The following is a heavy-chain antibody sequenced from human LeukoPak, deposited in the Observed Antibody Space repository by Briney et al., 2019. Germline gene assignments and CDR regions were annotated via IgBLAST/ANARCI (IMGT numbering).Heavy chain of an antibody. V-gene: IGHV3-30*18. J-gene: IGHJ6*02. CDR2: ISYDGSNT. CDR1: GLSFNSYG. CDR3: AKERGSGNYYFALDV. D-gene: IGHD3-10*01. Sequence: GGSLRLSCAVSGLSFNSYGMHWVRQAPGKGLEWVAVISYDGSNTYYADSVKGRFTISRDNSKTTLYLQMNRLRPEDTAVYYCAKERGSGNYYFALDVWGQGTTATVSS.